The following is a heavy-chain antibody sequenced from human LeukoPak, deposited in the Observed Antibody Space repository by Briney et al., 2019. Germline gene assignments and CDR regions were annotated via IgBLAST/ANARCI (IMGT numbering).Heavy chain of an antibody. J-gene: IGHJ6*03. D-gene: IGHD3-10*01. V-gene: IGHV3-7*01. CDR3: ASPVLLWFGELLNYMDV. CDR1: GFTFSSYW. CDR2: IKQDGSEK. Sequence: GGSLRLSCAASGFTFSSYWMSWVRQAPGKGLEWVANIKQDGSEKYYVGSVKGRFTISRDNAKNSLYLQMNSLRAEDTAVYYCASPVLLWFGELLNYMDVWGKGTTVTVSS.